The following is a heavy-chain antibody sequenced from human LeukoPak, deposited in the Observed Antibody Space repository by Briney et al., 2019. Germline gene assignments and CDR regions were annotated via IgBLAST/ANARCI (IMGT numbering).Heavy chain of an antibody. V-gene: IGHV3-9*01. J-gene: IGHJ4*02. CDR1: GFSFDDYA. Sequence: GGSLRLSCAASGFSFDDYAMHRVRQAPGKGLEWVSGISWNSGSIAYADSVKGRFTISRDNAKNSLYLQMNSLRAEDTALYYCAKDSGAGPSWYYFDYWGQGTLVTVSS. CDR3: AKDSGAGPSWYYFDY. D-gene: IGHD7-27*01. CDR2: ISWNSGSI.